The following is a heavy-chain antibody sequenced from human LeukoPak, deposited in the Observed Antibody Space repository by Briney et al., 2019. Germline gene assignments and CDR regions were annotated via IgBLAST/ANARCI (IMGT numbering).Heavy chain of an antibody. CDR2: IYPGDSDI. D-gene: IGHD6-19*01. CDR1: EYSFTNYW. J-gene: IGHJ4*02. Sequence: GESLKISCKGSEYSFTNYWIGWVRQMPGKGLEWMGIIYPGDSDIRYSPSFQGQVTISADKSISTAYLQWSNLKASDTAMYYCARVTAVAGRFYFDYWGQGTLVTVSS. V-gene: IGHV5-51*01. CDR3: ARVTAVAGRFYFDY.